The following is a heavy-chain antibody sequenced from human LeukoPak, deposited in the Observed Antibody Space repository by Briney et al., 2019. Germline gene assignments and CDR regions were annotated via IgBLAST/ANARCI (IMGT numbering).Heavy chain of an antibody. Sequence: PGGSLRLSCAASGFTFSSYAMSWVRQAPGKGLEWVSAISGSGGSTYYADSVKGRFTISRDNSKNTLYLQMNSLRAEDTAVYYCARVKYYYDSSGSEDAFDIRGQGTMVTVSS. CDR2: ISGSGGST. CDR3: ARVKYYYDSSGSEDAFDI. D-gene: IGHD3-22*01. V-gene: IGHV3-23*01. J-gene: IGHJ3*02. CDR1: GFTFSSYA.